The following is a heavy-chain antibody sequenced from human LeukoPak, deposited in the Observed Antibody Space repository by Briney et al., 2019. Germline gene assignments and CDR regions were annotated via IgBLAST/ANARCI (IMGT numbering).Heavy chain of an antibody. CDR2: IYYSGST. J-gene: IGHJ4*02. CDR3: AGSAYCSGGSCFLGY. V-gene: IGHV4-59*01. D-gene: IGHD2-15*01. CDR1: GGSISRYY. Sequence: PSETLSLTCTVSGGSISRYYWSWIRQPPGKGLEWIGYIYYSGSTNYNPSLKSRVTISVDTSKNQFSLKLSSVTAADTAVYYCAGSAYCSGGSCFLGYWGQGTLVTVSS.